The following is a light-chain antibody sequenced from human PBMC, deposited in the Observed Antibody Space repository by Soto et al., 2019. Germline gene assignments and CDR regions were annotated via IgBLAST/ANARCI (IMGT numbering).Light chain of an antibody. Sequence: DIQMTQSPSSLSASVGDRVTITCKASKDISNYLNWYQQKPGKAPKLLIYDASNLETGVPSRFSGSGSGTDFTFTISSLQPEDIATYYCQQFPTFGQGTRLEIK. V-gene: IGKV1-33*01. J-gene: IGKJ5*01. CDR2: DAS. CDR3: QQFPT. CDR1: KDISNY.